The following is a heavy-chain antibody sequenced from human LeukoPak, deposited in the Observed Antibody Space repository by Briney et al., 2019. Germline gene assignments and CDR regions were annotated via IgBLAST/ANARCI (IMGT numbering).Heavy chain of an antibody. V-gene: IGHV1-46*01. J-gene: IGHJ6*02. Sequence: GASVKVSCKASGYTFTSYYMHWVRQAPGQGLEWMGIINPSGGSTSYAQKFQGRVTMTRDTSTSTVYMELSSLRSEDTAVYYCAREIGYCSGGSCGYGMDVWGQGTTVTVYS. CDR3: AREIGYCSGGSCGYGMDV. CDR2: INPSGGST. CDR1: GYTFTSYY. D-gene: IGHD2-15*01.